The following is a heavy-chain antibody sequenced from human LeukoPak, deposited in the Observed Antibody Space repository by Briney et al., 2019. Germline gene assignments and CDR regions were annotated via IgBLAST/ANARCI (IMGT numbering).Heavy chain of an antibody. J-gene: IGHJ4*02. Sequence: ASVKVSCKASGYSFTSHGMNWVRQAPGQGLEWMGWINTNIGNPTYAQGFTGRFVFSLDTSVSTAYLQISSLKAEDTAVYYCANHGDYLNYWGQGTLVTVSS. CDR3: ANHGDYLNY. D-gene: IGHD4-17*01. CDR2: INTNIGNP. CDR1: GYSFTSHG. V-gene: IGHV7-4-1*02.